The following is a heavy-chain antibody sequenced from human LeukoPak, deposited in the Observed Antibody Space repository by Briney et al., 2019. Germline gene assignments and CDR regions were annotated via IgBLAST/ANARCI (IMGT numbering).Heavy chain of an antibody. J-gene: IGHJ4*02. CDR3: ASLRGVNR. Sequence: GGPLRLSCAASGFTFSNYYMSWIRQPPGKGLELVSYISSSGTTIYYADSVRGRFTVSRDNAKNSLYLQMDSLSAEDTAVYYCASLRGVNRWGQGTLVTVSS. CDR2: ISSSGTTI. D-gene: IGHD3-10*01. V-gene: IGHV3-11*01. CDR1: GFTFSNYY.